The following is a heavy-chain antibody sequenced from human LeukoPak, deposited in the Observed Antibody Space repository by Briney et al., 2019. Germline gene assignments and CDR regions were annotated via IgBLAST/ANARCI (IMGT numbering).Heavy chain of an antibody. D-gene: IGHD4-23*01. CDR3: ASLASAEVVTPPDY. J-gene: IGHJ4*02. V-gene: IGHV3-7*01. CDR1: GFTFSSYW. Sequence: GGSLRLSCAASGFTFSSYWMSWVRQAPGKGLEWVANIKQDGSEKYYVDSVKGRFTISRDNSKNTLYLQMNSLRAEDTAVYCCASLASAEVVTPPDYWGQGTLVTVSS. CDR2: IKQDGSEK.